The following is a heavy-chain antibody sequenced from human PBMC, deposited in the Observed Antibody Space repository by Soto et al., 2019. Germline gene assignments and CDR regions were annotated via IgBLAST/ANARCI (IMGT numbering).Heavy chain of an antibody. J-gene: IGHJ6*02. V-gene: IGHV1-18*01. CDR3: ARALGYSGYAGMDV. Sequence: QVQLVQSGGEVKKPGASVKVSCKASGYTFTIYGINWVRQAPGQGLEWMGWISPDNGNTNYSQKVESRVTMTTDTSTSTAYMELRSLRSDDTAVYYCARALGYSGYAGMDVWGQGTTVTVSS. CDR1: GYTFTIYG. CDR2: ISPDNGNT. D-gene: IGHD5-12*01.